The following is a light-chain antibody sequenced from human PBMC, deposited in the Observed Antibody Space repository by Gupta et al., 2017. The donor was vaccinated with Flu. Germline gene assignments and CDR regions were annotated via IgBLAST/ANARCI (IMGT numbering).Light chain of an antibody. CDR1: ISDIGTYNL. J-gene: IGLJ1*01. CDR3: CSYAAGSTYV. CDR2: EVT. V-gene: IGLV2-23*02. Sequence: QSALTQPASVSGSPGQSISISCIGSISDIGTYNLVSWYQQHPGKAPKLIIYEVTKRPSGVSSRFSGSKSANTASLTISGLQAEDEADYYCCSYAAGSTYVFGTGTKVTVL.